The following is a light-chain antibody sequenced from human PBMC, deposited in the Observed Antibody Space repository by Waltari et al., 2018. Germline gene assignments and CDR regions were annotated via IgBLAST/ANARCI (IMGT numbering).Light chain of an antibody. CDR3: QQYNSYAT. J-gene: IGKJ1*01. Sequence: DIQMTQSPSTLSASVGDIVTITCRASQSIGSWLAWYQQKPGKAPKLLIYDASSLESGVPSRFSGSGSGTEFTLTISSLQPDDFATYYCQQYNSYATFGQGTKVEIK. CDR1: QSIGSW. CDR2: DAS. V-gene: IGKV1-5*01.